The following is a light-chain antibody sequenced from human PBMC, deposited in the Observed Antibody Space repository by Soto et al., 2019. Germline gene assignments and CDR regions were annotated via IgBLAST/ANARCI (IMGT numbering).Light chain of an antibody. CDR3: QKYNNWPLT. Sequence: EILMTQSPATLSLSPGERATLSCRASQSVSDNLAWYQQRPGQAPRLLIYGASIRAAGIPARISGSGSGTEFTLTISSLQSEDFAIYSCQKYNNWPLTCGGGTKGDIK. CDR2: GAS. V-gene: IGKV3-15*01. J-gene: IGKJ4*01. CDR1: QSVSDN.